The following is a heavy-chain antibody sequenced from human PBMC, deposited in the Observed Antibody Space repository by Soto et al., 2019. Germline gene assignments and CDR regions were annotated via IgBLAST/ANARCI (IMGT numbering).Heavy chain of an antibody. CDR3: AKGEALYSSNPRDS. J-gene: IGHJ5*01. CDR1: GFTFKNCG. D-gene: IGHD2-2*01. Sequence: GGSLRLSCAASGFTFKNCGMIWVRQAPGKGLEWVAAIIGTDTTNYADSVKGRFSISRDNSKDTLYLQMNDLRVEDTAIYYCAKGEALYSSNPRDSWGHGTQVTVSS. CDR2: IIGTDTT. V-gene: IGHV3-23*01.